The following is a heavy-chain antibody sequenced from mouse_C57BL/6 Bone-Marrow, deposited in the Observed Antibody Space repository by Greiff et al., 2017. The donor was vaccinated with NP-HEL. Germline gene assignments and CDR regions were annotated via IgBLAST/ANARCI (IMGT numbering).Heavy chain of an antibody. CDR2: FYPGSGST. Sequence: VQAVESGAELVKPGASVKLFRKASGYTFTEYTIHWVKQRSGQGPEWIGWFYPGSGSTKYNEKFKDKATLTADKSPSTVYMELSRLTSEDSAVYFCARHPYDYDEGTWFAYWGQGTLVTVSA. V-gene: IGHV1-62-2*01. D-gene: IGHD2-4*01. CDR3: ARHPYDYDEGTWFAY. J-gene: IGHJ3*01. CDR1: GYTFTEYT.